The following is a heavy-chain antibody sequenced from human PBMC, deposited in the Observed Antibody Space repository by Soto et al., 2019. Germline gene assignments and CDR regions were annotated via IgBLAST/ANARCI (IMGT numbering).Heavy chain of an antibody. CDR3: AREGSSSFPGRWFDP. CDR2: ISAYNGNT. D-gene: IGHD6-13*01. CDR1: GYTFTSYG. Sequence: ASVKVSCKASGYTFTSYGISWVRQAPGQGLEWMGWISAYNGNTNYAQKLQGRVTTTTDTSTSTAYMELRSLRSDDTAVYYCAREGSSSFPGRWFDPWGQGTLVTVSS. V-gene: IGHV1-18*01. J-gene: IGHJ5*02.